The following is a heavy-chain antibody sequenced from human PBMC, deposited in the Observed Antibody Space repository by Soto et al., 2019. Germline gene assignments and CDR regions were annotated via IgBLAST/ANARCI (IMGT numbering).Heavy chain of an antibody. CDR2: IMPIFRAP. V-gene: IGHV1-69*12. Sequence: QVQLVQSGAEVKKPGSSVKVSCKDSGGAFSDYAFSWVRQAPGQGLEWLGGIMPIFRAPDYAQKFQGRVTITADEFTRTAYMAMNSLRSEDTAVYYCASWLKGPDIGNYYYGMDVWGQGTTVTVS. CDR3: ASWLKGPDIGNYYYGMDV. D-gene: IGHD2-15*01. CDR1: GGAFSDYA. J-gene: IGHJ6*02.